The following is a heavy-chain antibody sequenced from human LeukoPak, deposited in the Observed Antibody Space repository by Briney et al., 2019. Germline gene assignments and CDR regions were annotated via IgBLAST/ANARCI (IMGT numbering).Heavy chain of an antibody. CDR2: IYYSGST. D-gene: IGHD5-18*01. CDR1: GGSISSYY. V-gene: IGHV4-59*01. J-gene: IGHJ4*02. Sequence: SETLSLTCTVSGGSISSYYWSWIRQPPGKGLGWIGYIYYSGSTNYNPSLKSRVTISVDTSKNQFSLKLSSVTAADTAVYYCARGNRNSYGYLALDYWGQGTLVTVSS. CDR3: ARGNRNSYGYLALDY.